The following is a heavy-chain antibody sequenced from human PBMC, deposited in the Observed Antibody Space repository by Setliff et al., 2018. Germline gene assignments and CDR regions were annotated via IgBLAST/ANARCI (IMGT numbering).Heavy chain of an antibody. D-gene: IGHD1-26*01. V-gene: IGHV1-18*01. J-gene: IGHJ3*01. CDR1: GYTFTSYG. CDR2: ISVYNGNT. Sequence: ASVKVSCKASGYTFTSYGFSWVRQVPGQGLEWMGRISVYNGNTNYGQKYQGRVAMTTDTSTNTVYMELRSLRSDDTAVYFCVREYSGGGLTWGQGTMVTVSS. CDR3: VREYSGGGLT.